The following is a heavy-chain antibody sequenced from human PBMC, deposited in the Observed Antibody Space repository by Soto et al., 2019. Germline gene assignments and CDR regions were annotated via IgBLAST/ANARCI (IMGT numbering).Heavy chain of an antibody. CDR3: AREGDIVVVPAAMPWFDP. CDR2: IIPIFGTA. J-gene: IGHJ5*02. Sequence: SVKVSCKASGGTFSSYAISWVRRAPGQGLEWMGGIIPIFGTANYAQKFQGRVTITADESTSTAYMELSSLRSEDTAVYYCAREGDIVVVPAAMPWFDPWGQGTLVTVSS. D-gene: IGHD2-2*01. CDR1: GGTFSSYA. V-gene: IGHV1-69*13.